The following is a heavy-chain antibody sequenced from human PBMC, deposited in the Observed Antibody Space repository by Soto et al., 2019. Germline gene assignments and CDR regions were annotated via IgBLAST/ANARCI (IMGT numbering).Heavy chain of an antibody. V-gene: IGHV1-46*01. Sequence: ASVKVSCKASGYTFTSYYMHWVRQAPGQGLEWMGIINPSGGSTSYAQKFQGRVTMTRDTSTSTVYMELSSLRSEDTAVYYCARSEGYSSSWFGGYYGMDVWGQGTTVTVSS. CDR2: INPSGGST. J-gene: IGHJ6*02. D-gene: IGHD6-13*01. CDR1: GYTFTSYY. CDR3: ARSEGYSSSWFGGYYGMDV.